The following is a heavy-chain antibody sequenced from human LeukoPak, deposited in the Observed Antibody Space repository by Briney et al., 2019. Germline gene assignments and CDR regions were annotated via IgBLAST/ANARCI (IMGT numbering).Heavy chain of an antibody. J-gene: IGHJ4*02. Sequence: GASVKVSCKASGGTFSSYAISWVRQAPEQGLEWMGGIIPIFGTANYAQKFQGRVTITADESTSTAYMELSSLGSEDTAVYYCARAGLRYFDWSQYYFDYWGQGTLVTVSS. CDR3: ARAGLRYFDWSQYYFDY. V-gene: IGHV1-69*13. CDR1: GGTFSSYA. CDR2: IIPIFGTA. D-gene: IGHD3-9*01.